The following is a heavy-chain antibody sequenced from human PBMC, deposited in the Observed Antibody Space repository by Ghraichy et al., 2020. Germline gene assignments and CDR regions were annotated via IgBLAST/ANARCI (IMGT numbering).Heavy chain of an antibody. CDR3: ARDHLLNTAMVYETFYYYYGMDV. D-gene: IGHD5-18*01. Sequence: SETLSLTCAVYGGSFSGYYWSWIRQPPGKGLEWIGEINHSGSTNYNPSLKSRVTISVDTSKNQFSLKLSSVTAADTAVYYCARDHLLNTAMVYETFYYYYGMDVWGQGTTVTVSS. J-gene: IGHJ6*02. CDR1: GGSFSGYY. V-gene: IGHV4-34*01. CDR2: INHSGST.